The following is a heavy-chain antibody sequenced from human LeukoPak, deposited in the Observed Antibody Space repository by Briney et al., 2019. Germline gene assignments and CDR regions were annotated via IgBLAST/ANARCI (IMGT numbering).Heavy chain of an antibody. CDR2: ILPIFGTA. CDR3: ARDGGYYYGSGSYYFTY. J-gene: IGHJ4*02. V-gene: IGHV1-69*13. CDR1: GGTFSSYA. Sequence: SVKVSCKASGGTFSSYAISWVRQAPGQGLEWMGGILPIFGTANYAQKFQGRVTITADESTSTASMALSSLRSEDTAVYYCARDGGYYYGSGSYYFTYWGQGTLVTVSS. D-gene: IGHD3-10*01.